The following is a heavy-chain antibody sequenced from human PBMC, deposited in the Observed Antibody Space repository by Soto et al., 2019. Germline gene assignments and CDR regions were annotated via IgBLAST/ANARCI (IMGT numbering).Heavy chain of an antibody. D-gene: IGHD3-10*01. Sequence: QVQLQESGPGLVKPSQTLSLTCTVSGGSISSGAYYWSWIRQHPGKGLEWIGYIYDSGNTHYNPSLKSRVTISVDTSKNQFSLKLSSVTAADTAVYYCATVWLGESFFDPWGKGTLVTVSS. CDR1: GGSISSGAYY. J-gene: IGHJ5*02. CDR3: ATVWLGESFFDP. CDR2: IYDSGNT. V-gene: IGHV4-31*03.